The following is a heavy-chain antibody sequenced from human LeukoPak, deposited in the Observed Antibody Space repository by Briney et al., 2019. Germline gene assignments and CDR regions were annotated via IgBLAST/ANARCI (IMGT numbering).Heavy chain of an antibody. J-gene: IGHJ3*02. CDR2: VSGNGDST. CDR3: AKPIGTATRGGFDI. CDR1: GFTFSTYA. Sequence: PGGSLRLSCAVSGFTFSTYAMSWVRQAPGKGLEWVSAVSGNGDSTYYADSVKGRFTISRDNSKNTLYLQMNNLRAEDTAVYYCAKPIGTATRGGFDIWGQGTMVNVSS. V-gene: IGHV3-23*01. D-gene: IGHD2-8*02.